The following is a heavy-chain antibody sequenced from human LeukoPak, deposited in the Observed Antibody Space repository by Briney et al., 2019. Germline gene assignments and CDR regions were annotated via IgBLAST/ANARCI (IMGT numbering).Heavy chain of an antibody. Sequence: ASVKVSCKASGGTFSSYAISWVRQAPGQGLEWMGGIIPIFGTANYAQKFQGRVTITTDESTSTAYMELSSLRSEDTAVYYCASNRGEDFDYGGQGTLVTAPS. D-gene: IGHD1-14*01. CDR2: IIPIFGTA. CDR1: GGTFSSYA. CDR3: ASNRGEDFDY. J-gene: IGHJ4*02. V-gene: IGHV1-69*05.